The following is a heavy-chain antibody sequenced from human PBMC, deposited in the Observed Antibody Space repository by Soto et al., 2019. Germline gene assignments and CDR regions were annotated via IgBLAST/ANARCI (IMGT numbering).Heavy chain of an antibody. V-gene: IGHV1-69*08. CDR3: ARDGYNWYYFDY. D-gene: IGHD5-12*01. CDR2: IIPILGIA. CDR1: GGTFSSYT. J-gene: IGHJ4*02. Sequence: QVQLVQSGAEVKKPGSSVKVSCKASGGTFSSYTISWVRQAPGQGLKWMGRIIPILGIANYAQKFQGRVTITADKSTSTAYMELSSLRSEDTAVYYCARDGYNWYYFDYWGQGTLVTVSS.